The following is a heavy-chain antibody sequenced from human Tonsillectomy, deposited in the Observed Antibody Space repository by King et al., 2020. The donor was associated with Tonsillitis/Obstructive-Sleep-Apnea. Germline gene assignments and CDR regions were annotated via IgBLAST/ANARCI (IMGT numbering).Heavy chain of an antibody. Sequence: QLVQSGAEVKKPGASLKISCKGSGYSFTSYWIGWVRQMPGKGLEWMGIIYPGDSDTRYSPSFQGQVTISADKSISTAYLQWSSLKASDTAMYYCARQKDSEWLVGGFGYWGQGTLVTVSS. D-gene: IGHD6-19*01. CDR1: GYSFTSYW. V-gene: IGHV5-51*01. CDR3: ARQKDSEWLVGGFGY. J-gene: IGHJ4*02. CDR2: IYPGDSDT.